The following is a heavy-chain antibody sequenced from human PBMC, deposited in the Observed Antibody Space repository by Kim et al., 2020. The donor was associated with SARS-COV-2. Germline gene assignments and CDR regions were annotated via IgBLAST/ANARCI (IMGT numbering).Heavy chain of an antibody. CDR3: ARDRLAVAGTVGEGYFQH. V-gene: IGHV3-30*07. J-gene: IGHJ1*01. Sequence: KGRFTISRDNSKNTLYLQMNSLRAEDTAVYYCARDRLAVAGTVGEGYFQHWGQGALVTVSS. D-gene: IGHD6-19*01.